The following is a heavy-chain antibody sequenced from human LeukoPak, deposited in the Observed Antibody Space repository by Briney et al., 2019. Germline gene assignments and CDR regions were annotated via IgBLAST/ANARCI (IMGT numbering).Heavy chain of an antibody. CDR3: AKGGGSDFDF. V-gene: IGHV3-23*01. Sequence: GGSLRLSCAASGFTFSSYAMSWVRQAPGKGLEWVSSISTTGGRTYYADSVRGRFTIPRDSTKSTVSLQMNSLRAEDTAVYFCAKGGGSDFDFWGQGTLVTVSS. CDR2: ISTTGGRT. D-gene: IGHD3-16*01. J-gene: IGHJ4*02. CDR1: GFTFSSYA.